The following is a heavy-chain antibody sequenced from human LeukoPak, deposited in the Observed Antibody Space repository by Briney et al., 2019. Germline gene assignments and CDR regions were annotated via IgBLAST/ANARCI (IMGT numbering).Heavy chain of an antibody. CDR2: IYYSGST. CDR1: GDSISSSSSY. CDR3: AKSNGYGLVDI. Sequence: SETLSLTCSVSGDSISSSSSYWGWIRQPPGKGLEWIGSIYYSGSTYYNTSLKSRVTISLDTSRNQFSLKLNSVTAADTAVYYCAKSNGYGLVDIWGRGTMVTVSS. V-gene: IGHV4-39*07. D-gene: IGHD3-10*01. J-gene: IGHJ3*02.